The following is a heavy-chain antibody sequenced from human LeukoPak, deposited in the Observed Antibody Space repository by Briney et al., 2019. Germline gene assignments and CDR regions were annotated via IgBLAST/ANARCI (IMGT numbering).Heavy chain of an antibody. D-gene: IGHD3-3*01. V-gene: IGHV4-30-2*01. CDR2: IYHSGST. Sequence: SQTLSLTCAVSGGSISSGGSSWSWIRQPPGKGLEWIGYIYHSGSTYYNPSLKSRVTISVDRSKNQFSLKLSSVTAADTAVYYCARVPGVSTWFDPWGQGTLVTVSS. CDR1: GGSISSGGSS. J-gene: IGHJ5*02. CDR3: ARVPGVSTWFDP.